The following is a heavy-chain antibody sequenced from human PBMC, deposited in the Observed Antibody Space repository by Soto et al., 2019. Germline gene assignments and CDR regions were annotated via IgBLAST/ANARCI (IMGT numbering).Heavy chain of an antibody. D-gene: IGHD2-21*01. CDR3: AGVRGPYCGGECYPPTPNWFDP. V-gene: IGHV4-30-2*01. J-gene: IGHJ5*02. CDR1: GGSISSGGXS. Sequence: QLQLQESGSGLVKPSQTLSLTCAVSGGSISSGGXSWSWIRQPPGKXLEWIGYIYHSGSTYYNPSLKSRVTISVDRSKNQFSLKLSSVTAADSAVYYCAGVRGPYCGGECYPPTPNWFDPWGQGTLVTVSS. CDR2: IYHSGST.